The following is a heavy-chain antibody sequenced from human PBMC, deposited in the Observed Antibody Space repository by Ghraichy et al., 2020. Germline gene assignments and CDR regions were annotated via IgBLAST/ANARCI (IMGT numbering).Heavy chain of an antibody. CDR1: GGSISSYY. CDR3: ARDTYYYDSSGYYSYNWFDP. J-gene: IGHJ5*02. V-gene: IGHV4-4*07. D-gene: IGHD3-22*01. CDR2: IYTSGST. Sequence: SETLSLTCTVSGGSISSYYWSWIRQPAGKGLEWIGRIYTSGSTNYNPSLKSRVTMSVDTSKNQFSLKLSSVTAADTAVYYCARDTYYYDSSGYYSYNWFDPWGQGTLVTVSS.